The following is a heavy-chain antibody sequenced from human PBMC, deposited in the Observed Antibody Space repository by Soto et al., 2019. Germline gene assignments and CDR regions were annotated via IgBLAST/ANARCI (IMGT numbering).Heavy chain of an antibody. V-gene: IGHV5-10-1*01. CDR3: ARRYADSRTYE. J-gene: IGHJ4*02. CDR2: IDHSDSYT. CDR1: GYRFTTYV. Sequence: GESLKIWCKGSGYRFTTYVSTWARQMPGKGVEWMGRIDHSDSYTKYSPCFEGHVTISADKSSSTAYLQWSSLKASDTAIYYCARRYADSRTYEGGQGALVTVSS. D-gene: IGHD4-17*01.